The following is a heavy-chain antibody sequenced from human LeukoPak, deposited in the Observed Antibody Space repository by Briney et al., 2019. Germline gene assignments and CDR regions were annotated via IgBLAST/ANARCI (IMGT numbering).Heavy chain of an antibody. CDR2: ISSSSSYI. V-gene: IGHV3-21*01. J-gene: IGHJ3*02. D-gene: IGHD3-22*01. CDR1: GFTFSSYS. Sequence: SPGGSLRLSCAASGFTFSSYSMNWVRQAPGKGLEWVSSISSSSSYIYYADSVKGRFTISRDNAKNSLYLQMNSLRAEDTAVYYCAREDTYYYDSSGYYYTPHHGAFDIWGQGTMVTVSS. CDR3: AREDTYYYDSSGYYYTPHHGAFDI.